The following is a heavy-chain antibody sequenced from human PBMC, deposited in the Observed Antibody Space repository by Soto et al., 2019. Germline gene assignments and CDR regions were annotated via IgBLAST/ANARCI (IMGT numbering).Heavy chain of an antibody. J-gene: IGHJ4*02. V-gene: IGHV4-59*01. CDR1: TGSMGTYY. D-gene: IGHD4-17*01. CDR3: ARDDTTGLFDF. CDR2: ISHTGRT. Sequence: LSLTCSVSTGSMGTYYWTWIRQSPGKGLEWTGQISHTGRTKYNPSLESRVTISVDTSRKQFSLKLTSVTAADTALYYCARDDTTGLFDFWGQGTLVTVSS.